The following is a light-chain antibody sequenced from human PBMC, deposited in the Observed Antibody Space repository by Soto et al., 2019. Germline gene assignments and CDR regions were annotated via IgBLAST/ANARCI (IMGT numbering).Light chain of an antibody. CDR2: VGTGGIVG. CDR1: SGYSNYK. CDR3: GADHGSGSNFPV. Sequence: QSVLTQPPSASASLGASVTLTCTLSSGYSNYKVDWYQQRPGKGPRFVMRVGTGGIVGSKGDGIPDRFSVLGSGLNRYLTIKNTQEEDESDYHCGADHGSGSNFPVFGGGTKLTVL. J-gene: IGLJ2*01. V-gene: IGLV9-49*01.